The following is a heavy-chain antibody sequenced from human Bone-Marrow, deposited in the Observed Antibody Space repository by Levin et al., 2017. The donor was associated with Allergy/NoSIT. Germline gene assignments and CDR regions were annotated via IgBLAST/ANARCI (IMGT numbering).Heavy chain of an antibody. V-gene: IGHV4-39*07. CDR3: ARGEIYDFWSGVEPRMRGQYNWFDP. Sequence: SQTLSLTCTVSGGSISSSSYYWGWIRQPPGKGLEWIGSIYYSGSTYYNPSLKSRVTISVDTSKNQFSLKLSSVTAADTAVYYCARGEIYDFWSGVEPRMRGQYNWFDPWGQGTLVTVSS. CDR1: GGSISSSSYY. CDR2: IYYSGST. D-gene: IGHD3-3*01. J-gene: IGHJ5*02.